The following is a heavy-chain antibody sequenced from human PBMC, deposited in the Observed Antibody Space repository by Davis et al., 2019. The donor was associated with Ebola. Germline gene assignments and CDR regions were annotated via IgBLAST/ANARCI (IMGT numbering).Heavy chain of an antibody. CDR1: GFTFSSSA. J-gene: IGHJ4*02. V-gene: IGHV3-30*02. D-gene: IGHD3-9*01. CDR2: IRYDGSNK. Sequence: GGSLRLSCAASGFTFSSSAMRWVRQAPGKGLEWVAFIRYDGSNKYYADSVKGRFTISRDNSKNTLYLQMDSLRAEDTAVYYCATLRYFDWLFPNGPDYWGQGTLVTVSS. CDR3: ATLRYFDWLFPNGPDY.